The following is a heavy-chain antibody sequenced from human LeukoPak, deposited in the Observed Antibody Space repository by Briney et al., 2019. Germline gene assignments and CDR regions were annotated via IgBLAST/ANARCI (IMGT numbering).Heavy chain of an antibody. Sequence: SETLSLTCAVYGGSFSGYYWSWIRQPPGKGLEWIGEINHSGSTNYNPSLKSRVTISVDTSKNQFSLKLSSVTAADTAVYYCATYRSTGEFDYWGQGTLVTVSS. J-gene: IGHJ4*02. CDR3: ATYRSTGEFDY. CDR1: GGSFSGYY. CDR2: INHSGST. D-gene: IGHD7-27*01. V-gene: IGHV4-34*01.